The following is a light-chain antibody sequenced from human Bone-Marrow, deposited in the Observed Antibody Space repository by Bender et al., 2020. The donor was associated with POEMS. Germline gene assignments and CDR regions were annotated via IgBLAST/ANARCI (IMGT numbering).Light chain of an antibody. CDR2: GYN. V-gene: IGLV1-40*01. CDR3: QSYDNSLGGWV. J-gene: IGLJ3*02. CDR1: SSNTGSGYD. Sequence: QSALTQPASVSGSPGQSITISCTGSSSNTGSGYDINWYQHLPGTATKLLIYGYNNRPSGVPDRFSGSKSGTSASLAITGLQAEDEGDYYCQSYDNSLGGWVFGGGTKLTVL.